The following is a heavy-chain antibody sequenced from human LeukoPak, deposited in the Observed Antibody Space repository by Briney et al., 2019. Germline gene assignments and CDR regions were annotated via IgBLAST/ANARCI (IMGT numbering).Heavy chain of an antibody. D-gene: IGHD6-6*01. CDR1: GGSISSSNW. CDR2: IYHSGST. J-gene: IGHJ6*03. CDR3: ARVAEYSSSSGYYYYYMDV. Sequence: SETLSLTCAVSGGSISSSNWWSLVRQPPGKGLEWIGEIYHSGSTNYNPSLKSRVTISVDKSKNQFSLKLSSVTPEDTAVYYCARVAEYSSSSGYYYYYMDVWGKGTTVTVSS. V-gene: IGHV4-4*02.